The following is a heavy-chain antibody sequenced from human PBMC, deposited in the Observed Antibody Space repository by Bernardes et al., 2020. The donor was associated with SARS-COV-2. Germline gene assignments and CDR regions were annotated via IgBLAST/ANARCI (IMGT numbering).Heavy chain of an antibody. CDR1: GYTFADYY. V-gene: IGHV1-2*02. Sequence: ASVKVSCKASGYTFADYYIHWVRQAPGQGLEWMGWNNPNSGGTYYAQKFQGRVTMTRDTSVSTAYIELRRLKSDDTAVYYCARGDSIWFDPWGQGTQVTVSS. CDR3: ARGDSIWFDP. CDR2: NNPNSGGT. J-gene: IGHJ5*02.